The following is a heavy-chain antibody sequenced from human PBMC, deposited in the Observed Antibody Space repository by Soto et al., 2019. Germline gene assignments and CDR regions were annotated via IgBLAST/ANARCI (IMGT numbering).Heavy chain of an antibody. CDR2: INPSGGRT. CDR1: GYTFTTHY. J-gene: IGHJ4*02. Sequence: QVQLVQSGTEVKKPGASVKVSCKASGYTFTTHYMHWVRQAPGQGLEWMGIINPSGGRTTYALKFQGRVNMTSETSTNTVYVELTSLRSEDTAIYFCARAGENYGSGTFSPPLRYYFNSWGQGTLVTVSS. D-gene: IGHD3-10*01. V-gene: IGHV1-46*01. CDR3: ARAGENYGSGTFSPPLRYYFNS.